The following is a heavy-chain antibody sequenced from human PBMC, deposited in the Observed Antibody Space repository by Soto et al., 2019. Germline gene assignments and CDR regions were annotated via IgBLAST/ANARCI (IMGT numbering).Heavy chain of an antibody. CDR3: ARQLRFLEWLLLTSEYYYYGMDV. Sequence: QVQLVESGGGVVQPGRSLRLSCAASGFTFSSYGMHWVRQAPGKGLEWVAVIWYDGSNKYYADSVKGRFTISRDNSKNTLYLQMNSLRAEDTAVYYCARQLRFLEWLLLTSEYYYYGMDVWGQGTTVTVSS. J-gene: IGHJ6*02. D-gene: IGHD3-3*01. CDR2: IWYDGSNK. CDR1: GFTFSSYG. V-gene: IGHV3-33*01.